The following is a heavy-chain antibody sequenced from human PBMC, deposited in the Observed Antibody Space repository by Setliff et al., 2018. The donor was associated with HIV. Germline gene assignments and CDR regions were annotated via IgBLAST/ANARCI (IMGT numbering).Heavy chain of an antibody. CDR1: GYSFTNYW. CDR2: IYPGDFVT. Sequence: PGESLKISCQASGYSFTNYWIGWVRQMPGKGLEWIGVIYPGDFVTRYGPSFQGQVFISADRSITTAYLQWDSLKASDTAMYYCTRRRRAPGIEDLEAYWGQGTLVTVSS. D-gene: IGHD1-26*01. CDR3: TRRRRAPGIEDLEAY. V-gene: IGHV5-51*01. J-gene: IGHJ4*02.